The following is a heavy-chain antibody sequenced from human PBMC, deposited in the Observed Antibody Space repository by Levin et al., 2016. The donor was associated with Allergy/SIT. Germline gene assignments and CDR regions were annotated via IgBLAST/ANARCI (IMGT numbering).Heavy chain of an antibody. J-gene: IGHJ6*03. Sequence: SETLSLTCTVSGGSISSSSYYWGWIRQPPGKGLEWIGSIYYSGSTYYNPSLKSRVTISVDTSKNQFSLKLSSVTAADTAVYYCARPHRAQTGPYYYYYMDVWGKGTTVTVSS. V-gene: IGHV4-39*01. CDR2: IYYSGST. CDR3: ARPHRAQTGPYYYYYMDV. D-gene: IGHD1-14*01. CDR1: GGSISSSSYY.